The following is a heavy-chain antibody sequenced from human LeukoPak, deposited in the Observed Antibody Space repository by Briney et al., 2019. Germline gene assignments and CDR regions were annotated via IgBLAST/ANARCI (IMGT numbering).Heavy chain of an antibody. Sequence: GGSLRLSCAASGFTFSTYSMNWVRQAPGKGLEWVSYISSSSSTIYYADSVKGRFTISRDNAKNSLYLQMNSLRAEDTAVYYCAREDYCSSNSCYYFDYWGQGTQVTVSS. CDR1: GFTFSTYS. D-gene: IGHD2-2*01. CDR3: AREDYCSSNSCYYFDY. J-gene: IGHJ4*02. CDR2: ISSSSSTI. V-gene: IGHV3-48*01.